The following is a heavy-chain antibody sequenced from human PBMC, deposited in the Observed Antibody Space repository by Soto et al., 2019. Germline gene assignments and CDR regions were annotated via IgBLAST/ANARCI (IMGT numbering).Heavy chain of an antibody. CDR1: GAAFSDYT. CDR2: VNRGGRT. D-gene: IGHD3-16*02. Sequence: QVQLQQWGAGLVKPSATLSLTCGLSGAAFSDYTWSWVRQAPGGGLHWIGEVNRGGRTKYSPSLERRLTISVDPSRNQVSLELRAVTAADTAIYYCARLKEDNVWGIYRYLDLWGQGTLVTVSS. CDR3: ARLKEDNVWGIYRYLDL. V-gene: IGHV4-34*01. J-gene: IGHJ5*02.